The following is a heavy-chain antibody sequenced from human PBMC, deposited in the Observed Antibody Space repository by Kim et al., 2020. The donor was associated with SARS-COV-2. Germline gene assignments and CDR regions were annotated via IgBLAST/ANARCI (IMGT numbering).Heavy chain of an antibody. CDR1: GFTFSSYS. CDR3: ARGSVAGAYYYYGMDV. D-gene: IGHD6-19*01. V-gene: IGHV3-21*01. J-gene: IGHJ6*01. Sequence: GGSLRLSCAASGFTFSSYSMNWVRQAPGKGLEWVSSISSSSSHIYYADSVKGRFIISRDNAKNSLYLQMNSLRAEDTAVYYCARGSVAGAYYYYGMDVWG. CDR2: ISSSSSHI.